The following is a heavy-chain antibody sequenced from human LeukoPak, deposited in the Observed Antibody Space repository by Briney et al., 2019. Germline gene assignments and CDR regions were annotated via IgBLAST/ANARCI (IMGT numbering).Heavy chain of an antibody. V-gene: IGHV3-33*01. CDR2: IWYDGSNK. CDR3: AREGAWGYFDY. J-gene: IGHJ4*02. Sequence: GGSLRLSCAASGFTFSSYGMHWVRQAPGKGLEWVAVIWYDGSNKYYADSVKGRFTISRDNSKNTLYLQMNSLRAEDTAVYYCAREGAWGYFDYWGQGTLVTVSS. CDR1: GFTFSSYG. D-gene: IGHD3-16*01.